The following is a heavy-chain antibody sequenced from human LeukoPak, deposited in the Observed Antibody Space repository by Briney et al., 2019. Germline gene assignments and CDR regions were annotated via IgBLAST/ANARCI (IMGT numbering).Heavy chain of an antibody. CDR3: AKEFGDGYDYEYYFDY. CDR2: IRYDGSNK. Sequence: QPGGSLRLSCAASGFTFSSYGMHWVRQAPGKGLEWVAFIRYDGSNKYYADSVKGRFTISRDNSKNTLYLQMNSLRAEDTAVYYCAKEFGDGYDYEYYFDYWGQGTLVTVSS. D-gene: IGHD5-24*01. V-gene: IGHV3-30*02. CDR1: GFTFSSYG. J-gene: IGHJ4*02.